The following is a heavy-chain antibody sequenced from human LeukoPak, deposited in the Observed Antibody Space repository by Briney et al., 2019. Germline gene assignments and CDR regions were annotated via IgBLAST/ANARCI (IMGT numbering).Heavy chain of an antibody. CDR3: ARHPPLVVVPAFMDV. CDR2: IYYSGST. V-gene: IGHV4-39*01. D-gene: IGHD2-2*01. Sequence: SETLSLTCAVYGGSFSGYYWRWVRQPPGKGLECVGSIYYSGSTYYNPSLKSRVTISVDTSKNHFSLKLGSVTAADTAVYYCARHPPLVVVPAFMDVWGKGTTVTVSS. J-gene: IGHJ6*03. CDR1: GGSFSGYY.